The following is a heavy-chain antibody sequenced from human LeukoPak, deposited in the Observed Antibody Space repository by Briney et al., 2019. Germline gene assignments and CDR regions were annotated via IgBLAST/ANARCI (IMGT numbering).Heavy chain of an antibody. Sequence: GGSLRLSCAASGIDFRASGMHWVRQAPGMGLEWVTFIQTDGRDKYYAASVAGRFTISRDNSKNTVYLNMNNLRPDDTALYYCAREGGTVVIGTFDSWGQGTLVTVSA. CDR2: IQTDGRDK. D-gene: IGHD2-2*01. J-gene: IGHJ4*02. V-gene: IGHV3-30*02. CDR3: AREGGTVVIGTFDS. CDR1: GIDFRASG.